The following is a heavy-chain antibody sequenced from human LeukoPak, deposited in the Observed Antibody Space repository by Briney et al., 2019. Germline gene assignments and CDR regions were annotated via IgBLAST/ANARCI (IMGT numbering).Heavy chain of an antibody. CDR2: SHDSGES. V-gene: IGHV4-59*08. Sequence: PSETLSLTCSVSGGSISYYYWSCIRQPPGKGLEWIGYSHDSGESNYNPSLQSRVIISRDTSKNQFSLNLMSVTAADTAVYYCAASSHSGSYRAYWGQGTPVTASS. D-gene: IGHD3-10*01. J-gene: IGHJ4*02. CDR3: AASSHSGSYRAY. CDR1: GGSISYYY.